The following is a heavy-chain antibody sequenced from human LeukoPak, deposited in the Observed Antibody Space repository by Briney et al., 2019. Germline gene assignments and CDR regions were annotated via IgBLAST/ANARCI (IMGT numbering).Heavy chain of an antibody. CDR2: IGSTI. V-gene: IGHV3-11*04. Sequence: GGSLRLSCVASGFRFSDYYMSWIRQAPGKGLEWVSYIGSTIYYADSVKGRFTISRDNAKNSLYLQMNSLRAEDTAVYYCARDRGIVGTTGYYYMDVWGKGTTVTVSS. CDR1: GFRFSDYY. CDR3: ARDRGIVGTTGYYYMDV. J-gene: IGHJ6*03. D-gene: IGHD1-26*01.